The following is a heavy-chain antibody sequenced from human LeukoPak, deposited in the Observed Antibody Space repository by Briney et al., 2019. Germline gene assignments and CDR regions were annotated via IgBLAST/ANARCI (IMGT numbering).Heavy chain of an antibody. CDR2: INHSGST. J-gene: IGHJ5*02. Sequence: SETLSLTCAVYGGSFSGYYWSWIRQPPGKGLEWIGEINHSGSTNYNPSLKSRVTISVDTSKNQFSLKLSSVTAADTAVYYCARSRYCSSTSCYIYLGSWFDPWGQGTLVTVSS. CDR3: ARSRYCSSTSCYIYLGSWFDP. V-gene: IGHV4-34*01. CDR1: GGSFSGYY. D-gene: IGHD2-2*02.